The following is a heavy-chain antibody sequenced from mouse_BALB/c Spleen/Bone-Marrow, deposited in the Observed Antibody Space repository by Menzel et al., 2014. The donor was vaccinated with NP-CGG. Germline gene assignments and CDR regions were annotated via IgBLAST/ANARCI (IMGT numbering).Heavy chain of an antibody. CDR1: GYTFTSYY. CDR2: INPSNGGT. CDR3: TREGTFFAY. J-gene: IGHJ3*01. V-gene: IGHV1S81*02. D-gene: IGHD3-3*01. Sequence: QVHLQQSGAELVKPGASVKLSCKSSGYTFTSYYMYWVKQRPGQGLEWIGGINPSNGGTNFNEKFKSKATLTVGKSSSTAYMQLSSLTSEDSAVYYCTREGTFFAYWGQGTLVTVSA.